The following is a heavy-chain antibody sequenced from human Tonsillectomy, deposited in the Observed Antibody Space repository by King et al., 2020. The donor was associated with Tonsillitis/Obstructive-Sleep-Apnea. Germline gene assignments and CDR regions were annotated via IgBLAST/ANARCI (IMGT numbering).Heavy chain of an antibody. D-gene: IGHD3-22*01. CDR1: GYSFTSYW. CDR3: ARRDDSSGSYFYYVMDV. Sequence: QLVQSGAEVKKSGESLRISCKGSGYSFTSYWISWVRQMPGKGLEWMGRIDPSDSYTNYSPSFQGHVTISADKSISTAYLQGSSLKAWDTAMYYCARRDDSSGSYFYYVMDVWGQGTTVTVPS. V-gene: IGHV5-10-1*01. CDR2: IDPSDSYT. J-gene: IGHJ6*02.